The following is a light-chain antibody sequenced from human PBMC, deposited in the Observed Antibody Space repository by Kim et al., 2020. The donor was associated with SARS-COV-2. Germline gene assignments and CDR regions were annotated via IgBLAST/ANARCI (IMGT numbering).Light chain of an antibody. Sequence: SYELTQPSSVSVSPGQTARITCSGDVLAKKYTRWFQQKAGQAPVLVIYKDSERPSGIPERFSGSSSGTTVTLTISGAQVEDEADYYCYSATDNSYVFGTGTKVTVL. CDR3: YSATDNSYV. CDR2: KDS. J-gene: IGLJ1*01. CDR1: VLAKKY. V-gene: IGLV3-27*01.